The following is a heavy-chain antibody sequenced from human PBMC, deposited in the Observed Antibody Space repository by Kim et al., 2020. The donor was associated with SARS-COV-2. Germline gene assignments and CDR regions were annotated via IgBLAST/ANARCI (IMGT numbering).Heavy chain of an antibody. CDR3: LPSEDCTIRNCNVGHFFAY. V-gene: IGHV3-15*01. CDR1: GFTFRNAW. J-gene: IGHJ4*02. Sequence: GGYLRLSCAASGFTFRNAWMTWVRQAPGKGLEWVGRIKRRSDGASTDYAAPVIGRFTISRDDSKNTLYLEVTSLATEDTAIYYCLPSEDCTIRNCNVGHFFAYWGQGTLVTVSS. CDR2: IKRRSDGAST. D-gene: IGHD1-7*01.